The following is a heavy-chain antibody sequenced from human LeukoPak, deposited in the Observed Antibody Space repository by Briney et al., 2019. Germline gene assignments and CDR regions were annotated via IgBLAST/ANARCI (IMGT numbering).Heavy chain of an antibody. CDR3: ARVGTTVVDY. CDR2: IYYSGST. Sequence: ASETLSLTCTVSGGSISSYYWSWIRQPPGKGLEWIGYIYYSGSTNYNPSLKSRVPISVDTSKNQFSLKLSSVTAADTAVYYCARVGTTVVDYWGQGTLVTVSS. V-gene: IGHV4-59*01. D-gene: IGHD4-23*01. J-gene: IGHJ4*02. CDR1: GGSISSYY.